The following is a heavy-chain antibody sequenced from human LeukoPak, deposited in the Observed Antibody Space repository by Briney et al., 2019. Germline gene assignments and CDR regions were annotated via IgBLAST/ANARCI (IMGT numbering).Heavy chain of an antibody. V-gene: IGHV3-7*01. CDR2: INQDGSEI. Sequence: TGGSLRLSCAASGFTFSNYWMSWVRQAPGKGLEWLANINQDGSEIYYVDSVKGRFTISRDNGKNSLYLQINSLRADDTAVYYCARGSTYYYYMDVWGEGTTLTVSS. J-gene: IGHJ6*03. CDR3: ARGSTYYYYMDV. CDR1: GFTFSNYW.